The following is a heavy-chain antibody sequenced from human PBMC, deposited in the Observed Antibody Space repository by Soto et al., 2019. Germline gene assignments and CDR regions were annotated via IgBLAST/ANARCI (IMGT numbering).Heavy chain of an antibody. CDR1: GFTFSYYP. CDR2: ISFDGSNK. V-gene: IGHV3-30-3*01. Sequence: QMQLVESGGGVVQPGRSLRLSCAASGFTFSYYPMHWVRQAPGKGLEWVAVISFDGSNKYYADSVKGRFTISKDNSKNTLYLQMNSLRGEDTAVYYCARLPGALVAVLYIYPLDAREPMSDVDVW. J-gene: IGHJ6*01. D-gene: IGHD6-19*01. CDR3: ARLPGALVAVLYIYPLDAREPMSDVDV.